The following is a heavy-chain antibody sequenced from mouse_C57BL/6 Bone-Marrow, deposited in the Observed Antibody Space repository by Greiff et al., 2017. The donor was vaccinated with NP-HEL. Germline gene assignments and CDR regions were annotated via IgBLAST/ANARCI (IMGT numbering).Heavy chain of an antibody. CDR1: GYTFTTYS. CDR3: ARGGNYWYYFDY. Sequence: VQLQQSGAELVKPGASVKMSCKASGYTFTTYSIEWVKQNHGKSLEWIGNFHPYNDDTDYNEKFKTKATLTVEKSSSTVYLELSRLTSEDSSFYYCARGGNYWYYFDYWGQGTTLTVSS. CDR2: FHPYNDDT. D-gene: IGHD2-1*01. V-gene: IGHV1-47*01. J-gene: IGHJ2*01.